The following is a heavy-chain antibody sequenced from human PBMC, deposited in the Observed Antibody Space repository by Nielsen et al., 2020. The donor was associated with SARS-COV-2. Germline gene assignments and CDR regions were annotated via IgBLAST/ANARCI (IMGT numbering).Heavy chain of an antibody. V-gene: IGHV3-7*01. CDR3: ASHGTFDH. Sequence: GESLKISCAASGFTFSNYWMHWVRRAPGKGLEWVANIKEDGSEKNYVDSVKGRFTISRDNAKNSLYLQMNSLRIEDTALYYCASHGTFDHWGQGALVTVSS. CDR2: IKEDGSEK. J-gene: IGHJ4*02. D-gene: IGHD1-1*01. CDR1: GFTFSNYW.